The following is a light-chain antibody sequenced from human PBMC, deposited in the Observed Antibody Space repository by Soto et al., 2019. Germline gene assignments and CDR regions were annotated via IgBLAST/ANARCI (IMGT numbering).Light chain of an antibody. J-gene: IGKJ2*01. CDR1: QSIRSW. V-gene: IGKV1-5*03. CDR2: RAS. Sequence: DIQMTQSPSTLSASVGDRVTITCRASQSIRSWLAWYQQKSGKAPKLLIYRASSLEGGVPSRFSGSGSGTEFTLTISSPPPDDFATYHCQQYDNYPYTFGQGTKLEIK. CDR3: QQYDNYPYT.